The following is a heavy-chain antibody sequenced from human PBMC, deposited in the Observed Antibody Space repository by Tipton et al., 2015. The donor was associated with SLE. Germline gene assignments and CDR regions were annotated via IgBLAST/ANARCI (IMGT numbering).Heavy chain of an antibody. J-gene: IGHJ4*02. CDR3: ASESIAAAGSFDY. CDR2: INHSGST. CDR1: GGSFSGYY. V-gene: IGHV4-34*01. Sequence: TLSLTCAVYGGSFSGYYWSWIRRPPGKGLEWIGEINHSGSTNYNPSLKSRVTISVDTSKNQFSLRLSSVTAADTAVYYCASESIAAAGSFDYWGQGTLVTVSS. D-gene: IGHD6-13*01.